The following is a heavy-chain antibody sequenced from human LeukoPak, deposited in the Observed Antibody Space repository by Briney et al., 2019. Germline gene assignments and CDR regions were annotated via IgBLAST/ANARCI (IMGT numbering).Heavy chain of an antibody. CDR1: GFTFSSYG. CDR3: AKDPSFNDFWSGYSQGDY. J-gene: IGHJ4*02. Sequence: GGSLRLSCAASGFTFSSYGMHWVRQAPGKGLERVAFIRYDGSNKYYADSVKGRFTISRDNSKNTLYLQMNSLRAEDTAVYYCAKDPSFNDFWSGYSQGDYWGQGALVTVSS. D-gene: IGHD3-3*01. CDR2: IRYDGSNK. V-gene: IGHV3-30*02.